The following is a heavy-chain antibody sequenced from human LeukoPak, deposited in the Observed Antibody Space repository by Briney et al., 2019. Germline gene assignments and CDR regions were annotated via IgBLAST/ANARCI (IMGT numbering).Heavy chain of an antibody. D-gene: IGHD2-2*01. J-gene: IGHJ3*02. CDR3: ARVGYCSSTSCYGAAFDI. CDR1: GFTFSDYY. V-gene: IGHV3-11*01. Sequence: PGGSLRLSCAASGFTFSDYYMSWIRQAPGKGLEWVSYISSSGSTIYYADSVKGRFTISRDNAKNSLYLQMNSLRAEDTAVYYCARVGYCSSTSCYGAAFDIWGQGTTVTVSS. CDR2: ISSSGSTI.